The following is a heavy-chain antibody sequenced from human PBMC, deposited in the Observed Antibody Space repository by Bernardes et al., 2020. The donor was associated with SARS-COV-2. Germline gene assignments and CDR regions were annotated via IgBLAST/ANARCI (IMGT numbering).Heavy chain of an antibody. Sequence: VKVSCKVSGYTLTELSMHWVRQAPGKGLAWMGGFDPEDGEVIYPQKFQGRVTMTEDTSTDTGYMELSSLRSEDTAVYYCATGLAGTGRDYSFHMDVWGQGTAVTVSS. V-gene: IGHV1-24*01. D-gene: IGHD6-19*01. J-gene: IGHJ6*02. CDR2: FDPEDGEV. CDR3: ATGLAGTGRDYSFHMDV. CDR1: GYTLTELS.